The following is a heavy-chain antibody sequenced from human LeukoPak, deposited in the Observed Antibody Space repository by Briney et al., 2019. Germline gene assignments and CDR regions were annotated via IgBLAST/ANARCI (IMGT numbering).Heavy chain of an antibody. D-gene: IGHD2-2*01. CDR3: AKVGGGSSTSCYSPAAY. CDR1: GFTFRYYA. CDR2: ISGSGDSA. V-gene: IGHV3-23*01. Sequence: GGSLRLSCVASGFTFRYYAMSWVRQAPGKGLEWVSAISGSGDSAYYADSVKGRFTISRDNSKNTLFLQMNSLRAEDTAVYYCAKVGGGSSTSCYSPAAYWGQGTLVTVSS. J-gene: IGHJ4*02.